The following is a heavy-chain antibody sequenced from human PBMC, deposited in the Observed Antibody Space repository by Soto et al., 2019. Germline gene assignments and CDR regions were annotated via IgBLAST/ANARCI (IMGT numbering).Heavy chain of an antibody. CDR3: AILRITVAEGTDY. Sequence: GGSLRLSCAASGFTFAKYGVNWVRQAPGKGLEWVSGIGRGGTTYYTDSVKGRFTISRDYSKNTLYLQMSSLRAEDTAVYYCAILRITVAEGTDYWGQGTLVTVSS. CDR1: GFTFAKYG. V-gene: IGHV3-23*01. J-gene: IGHJ4*02. CDR2: IGRGGTT. D-gene: IGHD6-19*01.